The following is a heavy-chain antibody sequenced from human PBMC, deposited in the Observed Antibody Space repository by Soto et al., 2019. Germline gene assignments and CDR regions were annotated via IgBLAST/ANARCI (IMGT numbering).Heavy chain of an antibody. V-gene: IGHV3-21*01. CDR3: ARESEDLTSNFDY. CDR2: ISSTTNYI. Sequence: RGSLRLSCAASGFTFTRYSMNWVRQAPGKGLEWVSSISSTTNYIYYADSMKGRFTVSRDNAKNSVYLEMNSLSAEDTAVYYCARESEDLTSNFDYRGQGTLVTVSS. J-gene: IGHJ4*02. CDR1: GFTFTRYS.